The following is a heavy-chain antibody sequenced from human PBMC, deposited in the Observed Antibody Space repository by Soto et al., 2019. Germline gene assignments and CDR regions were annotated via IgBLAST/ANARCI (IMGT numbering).Heavy chain of an antibody. CDR1: GFPFSSNG. CDR2: VSSGGVTT. Sequence: GGSLRLSCVASGFPFSSNGMAWFRQAPGKGLEWLSFVSSGGVTTYYAASVKGRFTVSRDNSKSSVFLQMNNLRAEDTAIYYCAKGLGSRSLEWLFGSFDSWGQGTLVTVPQ. J-gene: IGHJ4*02. CDR3: AKGLGSRSLEWLFGSFDS. V-gene: IGHV3-23*01. D-gene: IGHD3-3*01.